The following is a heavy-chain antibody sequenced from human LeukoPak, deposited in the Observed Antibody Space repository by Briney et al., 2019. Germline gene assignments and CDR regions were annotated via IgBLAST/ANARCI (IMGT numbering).Heavy chain of an antibody. V-gene: IGHV3-33*01. Sequence: RGSLRLSCAASGVTFTSDGMYWVRQGPGKGLEWVAVIWYDGSNKYYADSVKGRFTISRDNSKNTLYLQMNSLRAEDTAVYYCAREMTTVLKGSYYYYYGMDVWGQGTTVTVSS. CDR3: AREMTTVLKGSYYYYYGMDV. D-gene: IGHD4-17*01. J-gene: IGHJ6*02. CDR2: IWYDGSNK. CDR1: GVTFTSDG.